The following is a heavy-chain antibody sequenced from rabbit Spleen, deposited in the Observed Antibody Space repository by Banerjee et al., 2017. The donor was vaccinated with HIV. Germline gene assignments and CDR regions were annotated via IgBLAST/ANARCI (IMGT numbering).Heavy chain of an antibody. D-gene: IGHD1-1*01. Sequence: LEESGGGLVQPEGSLTLTCKASGFTINSYWMCWVRQAPGKGLEWIACIGGYSGRTYYANWAKGRFTISKTSSTVDLKMTSLTAADTATYFCARGASSSGYYNLWGPGTLVTVS. CDR3: ARGASSSGYYNL. J-gene: IGHJ4*01. V-gene: IGHV1S45*01. CDR2: IGGYSGRT. CDR1: GFTINSYW.